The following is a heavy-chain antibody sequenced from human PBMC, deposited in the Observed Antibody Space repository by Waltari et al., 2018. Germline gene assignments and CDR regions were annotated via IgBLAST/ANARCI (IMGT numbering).Heavy chain of an antibody. Sequence: EVQLVESGGGVVQSGESLRLSCAASGFSFSHLAITWVRQVPGKGLEWVSSITGSGDNTYDADAVRGRFTISRDNSKNTLYLQMDGLRAEDTAIYYCAKVPYDNFWTGYFFFDLWGQGAQVTVSS. CDR2: ITGSGDNT. D-gene: IGHD3-3*01. V-gene: IGHV3-23*04. CDR3: AKVPYDNFWTGYFFFDL. J-gene: IGHJ1*01. CDR1: GFSFSHLA.